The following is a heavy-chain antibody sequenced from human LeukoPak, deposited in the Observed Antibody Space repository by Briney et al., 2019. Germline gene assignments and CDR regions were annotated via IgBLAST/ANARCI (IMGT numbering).Heavy chain of an antibody. CDR3: AKDSGSYYFDY. J-gene: IGHJ4*02. Sequence: PGGSLRLSCAASGFTFSSYGMHWVRQAPGKGLEWVAVIWYGGSNKYYADSVKGRFTISRDNSKNTLYLQMNSLRAEDTAVYYCAKDSGSYYFDYWGQGTLVTVSS. V-gene: IGHV3-30*02. CDR2: IWYGGSNK. CDR1: GFTFSSYG. D-gene: IGHD3-10*01.